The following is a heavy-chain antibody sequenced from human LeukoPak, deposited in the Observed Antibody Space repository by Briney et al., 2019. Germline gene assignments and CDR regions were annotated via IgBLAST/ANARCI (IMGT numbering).Heavy chain of an antibody. CDR3: ARGGLVPAAARVIGFDI. CDR2: IYSGGST. Sequence: PGGSLRLSCAASGSTVSSNYMSWVRQAPGKGLEWVSVIYSGGSTYYADSVKGRFTISRDNSKNTLYLQVNSLRAEDTAVYYCARGGLVPAAARVIGFDIWGQGTMVTVSS. V-gene: IGHV3-66*02. D-gene: IGHD2-2*01. J-gene: IGHJ3*02. CDR1: GSTVSSNY.